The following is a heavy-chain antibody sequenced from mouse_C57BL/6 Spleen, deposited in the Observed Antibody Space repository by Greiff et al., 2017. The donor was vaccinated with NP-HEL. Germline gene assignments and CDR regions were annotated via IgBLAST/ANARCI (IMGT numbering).Heavy chain of an antibody. J-gene: IGHJ4*01. Sequence: QVQLKQPGAELVKPGASVKMSCKASGYTFTSYWITWVKQRPGQGLEWIGDIYPGSGSTNYNEKFKSKATLTVDTSSSTAYMQLSSLTSEDSAVYYCARIDYAVLYYAMDYWGQGTSVTVSS. D-gene: IGHD1-1*01. V-gene: IGHV1-55*01. CDR1: GYTFTSYW. CDR3: ARIDYAVLYYAMDY. CDR2: IYPGSGST.